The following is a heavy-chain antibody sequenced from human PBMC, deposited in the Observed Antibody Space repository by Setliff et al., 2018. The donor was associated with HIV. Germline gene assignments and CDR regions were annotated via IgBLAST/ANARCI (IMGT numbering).Heavy chain of an antibody. CDR2: IHHSGST. V-gene: IGHV4-59*01. Sequence: PSQTLSLTCTVSGASISNYWWTWMRQPPGKELEYLGSIHHSGSTYYSPSLKSRVTISVDTSRNQFSLRLKYVTPADTAVYFCAKQPGGHSFFDSWGQGTQVTVS. D-gene: IGHD2-21*01. CDR1: GASISNYW. J-gene: IGHJ4*02. CDR3: AKQPGGHSFFDS.